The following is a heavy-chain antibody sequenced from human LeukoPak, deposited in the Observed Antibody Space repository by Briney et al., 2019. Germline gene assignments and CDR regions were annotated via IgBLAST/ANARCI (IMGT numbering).Heavy chain of an antibody. CDR1: GFTFSSYS. CDR2: ISSSSSYI. V-gene: IGHV3-21*01. CDR3: ARDRVRGLVVRPNWFDP. D-gene: IGHD2-15*01. J-gene: IGHJ5*02. Sequence: PGGSLRLSCAASGFTFSSYSMNWVRQAPGKGLEWVSSISSSSSYIYYADSVKGRFTISRDNAKNSLYLKMNSLRAEDTAVYYCARDRVRGLVVRPNWFDPWGQGTLVTVSS.